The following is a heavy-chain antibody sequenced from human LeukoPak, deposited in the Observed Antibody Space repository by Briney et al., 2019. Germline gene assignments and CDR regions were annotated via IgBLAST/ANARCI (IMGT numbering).Heavy chain of an antibody. D-gene: IGHD5-12*01. CDR3: AVSLRLRLARGLDY. V-gene: IGHV3-7*01. Sequence: PGGSLRLSCAASGFTFSSYWMSWVRQAPGKGLEWVANIKQDGSEKYYVDSVKGRFTISRDNSKNTLYLQMGSLRAEDMAVYYCAVSLRLRLARGLDYWGQGTLVTVSS. CDR1: GFTFSSYW. J-gene: IGHJ4*02. CDR2: IKQDGSEK.